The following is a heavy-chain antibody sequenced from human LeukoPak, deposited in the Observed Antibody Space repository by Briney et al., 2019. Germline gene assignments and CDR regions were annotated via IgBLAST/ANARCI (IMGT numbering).Heavy chain of an antibody. Sequence: SVKVSCKSSGCIFSSDAISWVRQAPGQGLEWMGGIIPIFGTANYAQKFQGRVTITADESTSTGYMDLSSLRSEDAAVYYCARECGNFWGGYYTGWLAPWGQGTLVTVPS. CDR2: IIPIFGTA. J-gene: IGHJ5*02. CDR3: ARECGNFWGGYYTGWLAP. D-gene: IGHD3-3*01. V-gene: IGHV1-69*13. CDR1: GCIFSSDA.